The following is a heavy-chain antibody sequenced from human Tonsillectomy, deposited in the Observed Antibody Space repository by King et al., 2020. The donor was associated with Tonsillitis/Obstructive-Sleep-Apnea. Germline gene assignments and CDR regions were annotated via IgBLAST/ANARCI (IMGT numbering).Heavy chain of an antibody. J-gene: IGHJ5*02. D-gene: IGHD3-3*01. V-gene: IGHV3-66*01. Sequence: VQLVESGGGFVQPGGSLRLSCAASGFTINTNYMSWVRQAPGKGLEWVSVIYKTGHTYYTDSVKGRFTISRDNSKNTVYLQMNSLRAEDTAVYYCARDGRGWSGYFRGFDPWGQGTVVTVFS. CDR1: GFTINTNY. CDR2: IYKTGHT. CDR3: ARDGRGWSGYFRGFDP.